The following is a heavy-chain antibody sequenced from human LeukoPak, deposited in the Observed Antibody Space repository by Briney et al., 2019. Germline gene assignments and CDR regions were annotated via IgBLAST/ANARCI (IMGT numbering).Heavy chain of an antibody. V-gene: IGHV4-59*01. CDR1: GGYIGSYY. D-gene: IGHD6-19*01. CDR2: IYYSGST. CDR3: ANSLTSSGWIEYFQH. J-gene: IGHJ1*01. Sequence: SETLSLTCTVSGGYIGSYYWTWIRQPPGKGLEWIGYIYYSGSTKYNPSLKSRVTISVDTSKNQLSLELTSVTAADTAVYYCANSLTSSGWIEYFQHWGQGTLVTVSS.